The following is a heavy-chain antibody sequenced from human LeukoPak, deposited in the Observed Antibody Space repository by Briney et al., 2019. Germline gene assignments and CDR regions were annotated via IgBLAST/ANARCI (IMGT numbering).Heavy chain of an antibody. CDR3: AKDEVYGDYARHGMDV. D-gene: IGHD4-17*01. Sequence: GGSLRLSCAASGFTFSSYAMHWVRQAPGKGLEWVAVISYDGSNKYYADSVKGRFTISRDNSKNTLYLQMNSLRAEDTAVYYCAKDEVYGDYARHGMDVWGKGTTVTVSS. J-gene: IGHJ6*04. CDR1: GFTFSSYA. V-gene: IGHV3-30*04. CDR2: ISYDGSNK.